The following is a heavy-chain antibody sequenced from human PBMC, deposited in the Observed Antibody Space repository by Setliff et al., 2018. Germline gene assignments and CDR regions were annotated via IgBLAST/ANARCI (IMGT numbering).Heavy chain of an antibody. CDR2: ISVYNGKT. D-gene: IGHD3-22*01. CDR3: ARNYYDSSGYPHFDL. V-gene: IGHV1-18*01. Sequence: ASVKVSCKASGYTFTSYGFSWVRQAPGQGLEWMGWISVYNGKTKYAQKFQGRVTMTTDTSTRTAYMEVTSLRSDDTAVYYCARNYYDSSGYPHFDLWGRGTLVTVSS. J-gene: IGHJ2*01. CDR1: GYTFTSYG.